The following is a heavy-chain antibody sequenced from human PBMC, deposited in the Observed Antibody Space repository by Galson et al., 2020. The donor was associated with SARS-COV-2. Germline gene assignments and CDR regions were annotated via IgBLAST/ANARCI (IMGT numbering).Heavy chain of an antibody. V-gene: IGHV3-21*01. CDR1: GFTFSSYG. D-gene: IGHD4-17*01. CDR3: ARLYGDHLDE. CDR2: ITPGSRKI. J-gene: IGHJ4*02. Sequence: RGSLRLSCEVSGFTFSSYGIHWVRQAPGKGLEWVSSITPGSRKIHYVDSVKGRFTISRDDAKNSAFLQMTSLRAEDTAVYYCARLYGDHLDEWGQGILVTVSS.